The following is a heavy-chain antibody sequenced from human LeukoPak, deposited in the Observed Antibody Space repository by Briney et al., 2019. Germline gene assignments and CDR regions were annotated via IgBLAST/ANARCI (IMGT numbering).Heavy chain of an antibody. CDR3: ARAARIIQYSNLNFDY. CDR1: GYTFTSSY. CDR2: INPSGGST. J-gene: IGHJ4*02. V-gene: IGHV1-46*01. D-gene: IGHD4-11*01. Sequence: ASVKVSCKASGYTFTSSYMHWVRQAPGQGLEWMGIINPSGGSTSYAQKFQGRFTMTRDTSTSTVYMEPSSLRSEDTAVYYCARAARIIQYSNLNFDYWGQGTLVTVSS.